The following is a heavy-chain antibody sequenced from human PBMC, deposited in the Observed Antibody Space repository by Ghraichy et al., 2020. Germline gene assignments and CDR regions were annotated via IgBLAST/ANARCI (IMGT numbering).Heavy chain of an antibody. J-gene: IGHJ4*02. V-gene: IGHV4-39*01. D-gene: IGHD2-21*02. CDR1: GGSISSSDYY. Sequence: SETLSLTCTVSGGSISSSDYYWGWIRQPPGKGLEWIGSIFYTGATYYKSSLKSRVTISVDTSKKQFSLRLSSVTAADTATYYCARRFCDGGACYNGYYFDFWGQGTLVTVSS. CDR2: IFYTGAT. CDR3: ARRFCDGGACYNGYYFDF.